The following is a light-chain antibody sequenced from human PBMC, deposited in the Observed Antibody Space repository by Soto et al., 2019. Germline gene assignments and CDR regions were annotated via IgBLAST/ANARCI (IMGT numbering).Light chain of an antibody. Sequence: DIQMTQSPSSRSACVGDRVTITCGASQSIRTYLNWYQQKPGKAPKLLSYAASSLQSGVPSRFSGSGSGTDFTLTISSLQPEDFATYYCQQSYSIPRTFGQGT. J-gene: IGKJ2*01. CDR2: AAS. V-gene: IGKV1-39*01. CDR1: QSIRTY. CDR3: QQSYSIPRT.